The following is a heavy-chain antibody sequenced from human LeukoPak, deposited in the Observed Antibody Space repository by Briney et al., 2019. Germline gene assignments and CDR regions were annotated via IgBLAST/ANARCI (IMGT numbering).Heavy chain of an antibody. CDR1: GFTFSSYA. CDR2: ISSNGGST. V-gene: IGHV3-64*01. CDR3: ARAYGDYVGAFDFQR. J-gene: IGHJ1*01. D-gene: IGHD4-17*01. Sequence: GGSLRLSCAASGFTFSSYAMHWVRQAPGKGLEYVSAISSNGGSTYYANSVKGRFTISRDNSKNTLYLQMGSLRAEDMAVYYCARAYGDYVGAFDFQRWGQGTLVTVSS.